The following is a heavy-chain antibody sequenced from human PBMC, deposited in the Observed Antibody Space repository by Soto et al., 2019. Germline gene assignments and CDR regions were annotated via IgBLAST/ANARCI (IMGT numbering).Heavy chain of an antibody. V-gene: IGHV3-23*01. D-gene: IGHD3-3*01. CDR1: GFTFSSYA. J-gene: IGHJ4*02. CDR2: TSGSGGST. Sequence: PGGSLRLSCAASGFTFSSYAMSWVRQAPGKGLEWVSATSGSGGSTYYADSLKGRFTISRDNSKNTLYLQMNSLRAEDTAVYYCAKDPVFWSGYSHFDYWGQGTLVTVSS. CDR3: AKDPVFWSGYSHFDY.